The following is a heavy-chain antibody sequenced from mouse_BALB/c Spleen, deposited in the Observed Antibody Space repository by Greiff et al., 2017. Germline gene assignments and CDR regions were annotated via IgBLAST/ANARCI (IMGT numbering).Heavy chain of an antibody. Sequence: QVQLQQPGAELVRPGASVKLSCKASGYTFTSYWINWVKQRPGQGLEWIGNIYPSDSYTNYNQKFKDKATLTVDKSSSTAYMQLSSPTSEDSAVYYCTRSRRDYYAMDYWGQGTSVTVSS. J-gene: IGHJ4*01. CDR3: TRSRRDYYAMDY. CDR1: GYTFTSYW. V-gene: IGHV1-69*02. CDR2: IYPSDSYT. D-gene: IGHD1-1*01.